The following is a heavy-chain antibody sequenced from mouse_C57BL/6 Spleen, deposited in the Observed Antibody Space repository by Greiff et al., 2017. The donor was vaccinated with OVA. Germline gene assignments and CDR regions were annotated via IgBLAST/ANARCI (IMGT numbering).Heavy chain of an antibody. CDR3: ARSDYYEEYFDV. CDR2: IHPNSGST. J-gene: IGHJ1*03. D-gene: IGHD2-4*01. V-gene: IGHV1-64*01. Sequence: QQRPGQGLEWIGMIHPNSGSTNYNEKFKSKATLTVDKSSSTAYMQLSSLTSEDSAVYYCARSDYYEEYFDVWGTGTTVTVSS.